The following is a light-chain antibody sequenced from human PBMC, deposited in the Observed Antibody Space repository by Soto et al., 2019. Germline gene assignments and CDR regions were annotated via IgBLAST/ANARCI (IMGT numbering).Light chain of an antibody. CDR3: QQYGSSPPT. CDR1: QSISRY. Sequence: EIVLPQSPGTLSLSPGESTPLSCRASQSISRYLAWYQQKPGQGTRLLIYGASSRATGTPDRFSGSGSGTDFTLTINRLEPEDFALYYCQQYGSSPPTVGQGTKVDIK. J-gene: IGKJ1*01. V-gene: IGKV3-20*01. CDR2: GAS.